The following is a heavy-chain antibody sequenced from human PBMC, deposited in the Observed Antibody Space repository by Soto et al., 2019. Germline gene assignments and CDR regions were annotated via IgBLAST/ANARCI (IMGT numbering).Heavy chain of an antibody. CDR3: AKGRPKGGPSSSWYYYYYMDV. D-gene: IGHD6-13*01. J-gene: IGHJ6*03. CDR1: GFTFSSYA. V-gene: IGHV3-23*01. Sequence: GGSLRLSCAASGFTFSSYAMSWVRQAPGKGLEWVSAISGSGGSTYYADSVKGRFTISRDNSKNTLYLQMNSLRAEDTAVYYCAKGRPKGGPSSSWYYYYYMDVWGKGTTVTVSS. CDR2: ISGSGGST.